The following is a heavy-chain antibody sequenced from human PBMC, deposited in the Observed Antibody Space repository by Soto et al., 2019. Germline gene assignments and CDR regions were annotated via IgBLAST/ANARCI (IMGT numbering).Heavy chain of an antibody. CDR2: ISSSSSTI. D-gene: IGHD5-18*01. J-gene: IGHJ4*02. CDR1: GFTFSSYS. V-gene: IGHV3-48*01. Sequence: PGGSLRLSCAASGFTFSSYSMNWVRQAPGKGLEWVSYISSSSSTIYYADSVKGRFTISRDNVKNSLYLQMNSLRAEDTAVYYCARDSGYSYGPFDYWGQGTLVTVSS. CDR3: ARDSGYSYGPFDY.